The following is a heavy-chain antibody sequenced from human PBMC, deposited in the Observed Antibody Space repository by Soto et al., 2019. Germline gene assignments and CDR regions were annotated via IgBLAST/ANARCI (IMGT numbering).Heavy chain of an antibody. V-gene: IGHV1-3*01. CDR3: ARARRIAVAAARWGMDV. CDR1: GYTFTSYS. J-gene: IGHJ6*02. Sequence: SVKVSCKASGYTFTSYSMHWLRQAPGQRLEWMGWINAGNGNTKYSQKFQGRVTITRDTSASTAYMELSSLRSEDTAVYYCARARRIAVAAARWGMDVWGQGNKVTVSS. D-gene: IGHD6-19*01. CDR2: INAGNGNT.